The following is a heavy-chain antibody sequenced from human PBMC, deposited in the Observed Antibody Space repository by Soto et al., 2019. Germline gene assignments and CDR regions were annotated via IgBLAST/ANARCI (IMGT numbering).Heavy chain of an antibody. CDR3: EREGYSNSSAGWFEP. D-gene: IGHD6-6*01. Sequence: SETLSLTCIVSGGSVNSLTYYWSWIRQPPGKGLEWIGYMYYSGSATYNPSLKSRATISLDTSTNQVSLKLRSVTAADTGVYYCEREGYSNSSAGWFEPWGQGTLVTVSS. V-gene: IGHV4-61*01. J-gene: IGHJ5*02. CDR2: MYYSGSA. CDR1: GGSVNSLTYY.